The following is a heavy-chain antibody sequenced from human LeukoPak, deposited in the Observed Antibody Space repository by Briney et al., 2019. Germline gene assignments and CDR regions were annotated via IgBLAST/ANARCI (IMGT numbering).Heavy chain of an antibody. J-gene: IGHJ4*02. D-gene: IGHD3-10*01. CDR1: GFTFSSYW. CDR3: ARKGTYYYSSGSYAYFDY. V-gene: IGHV3-7*01. Sequence: GGSLRLSCAASGFTFSSYWMSWVRQAPGKGLEWVANIKQDGSEKYYVDSVKGRFIISRDNAKKSLYLQMNSLRAEDTAVYYCARKGTYYYSSGSYAYFDYWGQGTLVTVSS. CDR2: IKQDGSEK.